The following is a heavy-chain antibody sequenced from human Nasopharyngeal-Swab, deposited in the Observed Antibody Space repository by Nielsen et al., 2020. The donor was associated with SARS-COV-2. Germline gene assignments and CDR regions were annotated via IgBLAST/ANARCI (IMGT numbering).Heavy chain of an antibody. Sequence: ASVKVSCKASGYIFMGYDINWVRQAPGQGPEWVGSLNPNSGGTNYAQKFQGRVTLTLDTSINTAYMDLTSLRSDDTAVYYCAREIYYGSGSYYVDDAFDIWGQGTMVTVSS. CDR3: AREIYYGSGSYYVDDAFDI. CDR2: LNPNSGGT. J-gene: IGHJ3*02. D-gene: IGHD3-10*01. CDR1: GYIFMGYD. V-gene: IGHV1-2*02.